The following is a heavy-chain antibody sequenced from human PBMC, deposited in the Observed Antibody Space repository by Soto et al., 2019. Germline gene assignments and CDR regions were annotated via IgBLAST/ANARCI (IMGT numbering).Heavy chain of an antibody. J-gene: IGHJ4*02. Sequence: ASVKVSCTASGYTFTDDFIHWVRQAPGQGLEWMGWINPNSGDTNSAQKFQGRVTMTRDTSITTAYMVLSSLRSDDTAVYFCARAGPGPPDYWGQGTLVTVSS. CDR3: ARAGPGPPDY. V-gene: IGHV1-2*02. CDR1: GYTFTDDF. CDR2: INPNSGDT.